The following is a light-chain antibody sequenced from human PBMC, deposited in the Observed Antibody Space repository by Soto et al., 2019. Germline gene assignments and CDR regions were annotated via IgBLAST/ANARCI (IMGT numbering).Light chain of an antibody. Sequence: DIQMPQSPSSLSASVGDRVTITCRANQNIFTWLAWYQQKPGKAPKLLIYKASSLESGVPSRFSGSGSGTEFTLTISSLQPDDFATYYCQHYNDYPWTFGQGTKVEIK. CDR1: QNIFTW. CDR3: QHYNDYPWT. CDR2: KAS. J-gene: IGKJ1*01. V-gene: IGKV1-5*03.